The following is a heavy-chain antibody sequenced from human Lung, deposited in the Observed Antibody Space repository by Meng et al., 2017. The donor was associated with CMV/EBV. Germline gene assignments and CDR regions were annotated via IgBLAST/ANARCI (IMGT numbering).Heavy chain of an antibody. D-gene: IGHD2-2*01. CDR1: GFTFNTYW. CDR2: IKQDGSEK. V-gene: IGHV3-7*01. CDR3: ARDPRVKSYVVVPAASDY. Sequence: GGSLRLXCVASGFTFNTYWMSWVRQAPGKGLEWVANIKQDGSEKYYVGSVKGRFTISRDNAKNSLYLQMNSLRAEDTAVYYCARDPRVKSYVVVPAASDYXGQGXMVTVSS. J-gene: IGHJ4*02.